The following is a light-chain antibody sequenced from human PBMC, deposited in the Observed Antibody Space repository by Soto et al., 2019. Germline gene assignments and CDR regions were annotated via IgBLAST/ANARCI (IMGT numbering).Light chain of an antibody. V-gene: IGLV2-14*01. CDR3: SSYTSSSTYV. CDR1: SSDVGGYNF. J-gene: IGLJ1*01. Sequence: LTQPASVSGSPGQSITISCTGTSSDVGGYNFVSWYQQHPDKAPKLMIYEVSNRPSGVSNRFSGSKSGNTASLTISGLQAEDEADYYCSSYTSSSTYVFGTGTKVTVL. CDR2: EVS.